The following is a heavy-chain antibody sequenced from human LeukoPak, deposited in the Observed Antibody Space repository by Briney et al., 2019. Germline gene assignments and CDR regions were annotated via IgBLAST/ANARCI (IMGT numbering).Heavy chain of an antibody. Sequence: WETLTLTCSVSGASIDRSTYYWGCIRQPPGKGLEWIGSVYYSGSTYYNSALKSRVSISVDTSRNQFSLKLYSVTAADTSVYFCARIAAPGLGWGHGTLVSVSS. CDR3: ARIAAPGLG. D-gene: IGHD6-25*01. CDR1: GASIDRSTYY. V-gene: IGHV4-39*01. CDR2: VYYSGST. J-gene: IGHJ4*03.